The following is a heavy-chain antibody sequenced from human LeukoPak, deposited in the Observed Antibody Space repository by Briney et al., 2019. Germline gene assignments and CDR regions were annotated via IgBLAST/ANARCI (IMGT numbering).Heavy chain of an antibody. CDR3: ARVVGATFLLVGFGWFDP. CDR1: GGTFSSYA. J-gene: IGHJ5*02. V-gene: IGHV1-69*05. CDR2: IIPIFGTA. Sequence: SVKVSCKASGGTFSSYAISWVRQAPGQGLEWMGGIIPIFGTANYAQKFQGRVTITTDESTSTAYMELSSLRSEDTAVYYCARVVGATFLLVGFGWFDPWGQGTLVTVSS. D-gene: IGHD1-26*01.